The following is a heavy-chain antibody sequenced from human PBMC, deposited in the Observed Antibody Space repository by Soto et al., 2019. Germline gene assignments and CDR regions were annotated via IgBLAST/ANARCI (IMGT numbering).Heavy chain of an antibody. Sequence: QVQLVQSGAEVKEPGSSVKVSCKASGGGNLRDYRTTWVLRAPGQGLEWMGGIIPKLGSANYAQNFQGRVTLTADESTNTVYMELRSLRSDDTAVYYCARGGDGYTFGAVYWGQGTPVTVSS. V-gene: IGHV1-69*01. CDR1: GGGNLRDYR. CDR2: IIPKLGSA. CDR3: ARGGDGYTFGAVY. D-gene: IGHD2-21*01. J-gene: IGHJ1*01.